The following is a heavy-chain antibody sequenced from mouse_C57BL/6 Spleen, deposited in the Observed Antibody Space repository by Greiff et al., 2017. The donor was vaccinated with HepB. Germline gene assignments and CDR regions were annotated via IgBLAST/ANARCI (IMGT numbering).Heavy chain of an antibody. CDR3: AKNWAWFAY. J-gene: IGHJ3*01. Sequence: DVMLVESGGGLVKPGGSLKLSCAASGFTFSDFGMHWVRQAPEKGLEWVAYISSGSSTIYYADTVKGRFTISRDNAKNTLFLQMTSLRSEDTAMYYCAKNWAWFAYWGQGTLVTVSA. CDR2: ISSGSSTI. CDR1: GFTFSDFG. D-gene: IGHD4-1*01. V-gene: IGHV5-17*01.